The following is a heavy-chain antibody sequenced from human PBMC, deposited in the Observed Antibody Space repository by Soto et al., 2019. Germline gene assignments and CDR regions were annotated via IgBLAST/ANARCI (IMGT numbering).Heavy chain of an antibody. CDR1: GGSFSGYY. J-gene: IGHJ4*02. Sequence: QVQLQQWGAGLLKPSETLSLTCAVYGGSFSGYYWSWIRQPPGKGLEWIGEINHSGSTNYNPSLKSRVTISLDTSKNHSPLKLSSVTAAYTAVYYCARCLRRYYHDSSGYYGYWGQGSLVTVCS. CDR3: ARCLRRYYHDSSGYYGY. V-gene: IGHV4-34*01. CDR2: INHSGST. D-gene: IGHD3-22*01.